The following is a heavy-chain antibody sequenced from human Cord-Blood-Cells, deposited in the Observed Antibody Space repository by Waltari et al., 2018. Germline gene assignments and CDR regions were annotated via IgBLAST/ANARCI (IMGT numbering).Heavy chain of an antibody. D-gene: IGHD5-12*01. CDR3: ARYGLRYWYFDL. Sequence: QLQLQESGSGLVKPSQTLSLTCAVSGGSISSGGYSWSWIRQPPGKGLEWIGYIYHSGCTYNNPTLKSRVTISLDRSKNQFSLKLSAVTAADTAVYYCARYGLRYWYFDLWGRGTLVTVSS. J-gene: IGHJ2*01. CDR2: IYHSGCT. V-gene: IGHV4-30-2*01. CDR1: GGSISSGGYS.